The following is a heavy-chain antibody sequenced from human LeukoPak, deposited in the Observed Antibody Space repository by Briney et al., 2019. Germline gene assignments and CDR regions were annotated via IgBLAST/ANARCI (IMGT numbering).Heavy chain of an antibody. CDR3: AKKAVSGSYFGYFDY. D-gene: IGHD1-26*01. V-gene: IGHV3-30*02. CDR1: GFTFSSYG. CDR2: IRYDGSNK. J-gene: IGHJ4*02. Sequence: GGSLRLSCAASGFTFSSYGMHWVRQAPGKGLEWVAFIRYDGSNKYYADSVKGRFTISRDNSKNTLYLQMNSLRAEDTAVYYCAKKAVSGSYFGYFDYWGQGTLVTVSS.